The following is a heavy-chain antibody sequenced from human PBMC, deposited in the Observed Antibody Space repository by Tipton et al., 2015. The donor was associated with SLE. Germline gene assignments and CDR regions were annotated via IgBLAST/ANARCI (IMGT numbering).Heavy chain of an antibody. CDR3: ARDEGYCSSTSCYLDY. CDR2: IKQDGSER. J-gene: IGHJ4*02. Sequence: SLRLSCVPSGFTFSSYWMTWVRQAPGKGLEWVANIKQDGSERYYVDSVKGRFTISRDNAKNSLYLQMNSLRAEDTAVYYCARDEGYCSSTSCYLDYWGQGTLVTVSS. CDR1: GFTFSSYW. V-gene: IGHV3-7*01. D-gene: IGHD2-2*01.